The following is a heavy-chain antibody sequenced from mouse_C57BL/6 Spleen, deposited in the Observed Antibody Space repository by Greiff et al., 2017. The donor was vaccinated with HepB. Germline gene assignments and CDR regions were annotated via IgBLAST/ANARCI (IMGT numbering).Heavy chain of an antibody. CDR3: ARGDRSSHYAMDY. J-gene: IGHJ4*01. Sequence: EVKLMESGGGLVKPGGSLKLSCAASGFTFSDYGMHWVRQAPEKGLEWVAYISSGSSTIYYADTVKGRFTISRDNAKNTLFLQLTSLSSEDTAMYYCARGDRSSHYAMDYWGQGTSVTVSS. CDR2: ISSGSSTI. V-gene: IGHV5-17*01. D-gene: IGHD1-3*01. CDR1: GFTFSDYG.